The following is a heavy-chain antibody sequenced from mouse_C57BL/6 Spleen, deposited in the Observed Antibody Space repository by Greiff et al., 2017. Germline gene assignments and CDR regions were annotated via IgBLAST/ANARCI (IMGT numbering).Heavy chain of an antibody. CDR3: AINYSGSSYGFDY. J-gene: IGHJ2*01. CDR2: ISGGGGNT. V-gene: IGHV5-9*01. D-gene: IGHD1-1*01. Sequence: EVKLVESGGGLVKPGGSLKLSCAASGFTFSSYTMSWVRQTPEKRLEWVATISGGGGNTYYPDSVKGRFTISRDNAKNTLYMQMSSLRSEDTALYYCAINYSGSSYGFDYWGQGTTLTVSS. CDR1: GFTFSSYT.